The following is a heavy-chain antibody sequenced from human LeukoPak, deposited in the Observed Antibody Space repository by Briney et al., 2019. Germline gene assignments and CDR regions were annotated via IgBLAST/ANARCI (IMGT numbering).Heavy chain of an antibody. CDR3: ARVQQLVGAAGAFDI. V-gene: IGHV1-2*04. CDR1: GYTFTGYY. J-gene: IGHJ3*02. Sequence: ASVKVSCKASGYTFTGYYMHWVRQAPGQGLEWMGWINPNSGGTNYAQKFQGWVTMTRDTSISTAYMELSRLRSDDTAVYYCARVQQLVGAAGAFDIWGQGTMVTVSS. D-gene: IGHD6-13*01. CDR2: INPNSGGT.